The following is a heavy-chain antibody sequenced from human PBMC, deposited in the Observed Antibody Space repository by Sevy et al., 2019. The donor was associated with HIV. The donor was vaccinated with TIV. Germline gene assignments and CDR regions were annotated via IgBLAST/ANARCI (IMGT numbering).Heavy chain of an antibody. Sequence: GGSLRLSCAASGFTFSSYAMSWVRQAPGKGLKWVSALGDSGAPTYYADSVKGRFTISRDNSKNTLYLQLGSLRAEDTAVYYCARVVGALPGYYYGMDVWGQGTTVTVSS. CDR1: GFTFSSYA. J-gene: IGHJ6*02. D-gene: IGHD1-26*01. CDR3: ARVVGALPGYYYGMDV. CDR2: LGDSGAPT. V-gene: IGHV3-23*01.